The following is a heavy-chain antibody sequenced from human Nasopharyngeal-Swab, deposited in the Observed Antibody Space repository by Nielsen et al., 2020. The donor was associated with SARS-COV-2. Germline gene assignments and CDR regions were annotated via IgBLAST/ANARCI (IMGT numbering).Heavy chain of an antibody. CDR3: ARGRGSSTSMIGY. Sequence: GESLKISCAASGFTFSNYRMHWVRQAPGKGLVWVPCINGDGSSLNYADFVKGRFPISTDNAKSTLYLEMNSLRAEDTAVYYCARGRGSSTSMIGYWGQGTLVTVSS. J-gene: IGHJ4*02. V-gene: IGHV3-74*01. D-gene: IGHD2/OR15-2a*01. CDR2: INGDGSSL. CDR1: GFTFSNYR.